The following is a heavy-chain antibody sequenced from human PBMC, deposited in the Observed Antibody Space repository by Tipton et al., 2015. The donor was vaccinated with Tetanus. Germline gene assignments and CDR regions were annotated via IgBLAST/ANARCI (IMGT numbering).Heavy chain of an antibody. CDR2: IYYSGST. D-gene: IGHD3-10*01. V-gene: IGHV4-39*07. Sequence: PGLVKPSETLSLTCTVSGGSISSSDYYWGWVRQSPGKGLEWVGSIYYSGSTYYNPSLKSRVTISVDTSKSQFSLRLTSVTAAATAVYYCARSKFLWFGESLSGFDSWGQGTLVTVSA. CDR3: ARSKFLWFGESLSGFDS. J-gene: IGHJ4*02. CDR1: GGSISSSDYY.